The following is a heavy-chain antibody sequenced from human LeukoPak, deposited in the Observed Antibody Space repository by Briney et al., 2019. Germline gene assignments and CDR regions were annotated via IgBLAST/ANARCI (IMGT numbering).Heavy chain of an antibody. J-gene: IGHJ4*02. CDR2: ISYDGSNK. V-gene: IGHV3-30-3*01. D-gene: IGHD6-13*01. CDR3: ARAAAGTSPY. Sequence: GGFLRLSCAASGFTFSSYAMHWVRQAPGKGLEWVAVISYDGSNKYYADSVKGRFTISRDNSKNTLYLQMNSLRAEDTAVYYCARAAAGTSPYWGQGTLVTVSS. CDR1: GFTFSSYA.